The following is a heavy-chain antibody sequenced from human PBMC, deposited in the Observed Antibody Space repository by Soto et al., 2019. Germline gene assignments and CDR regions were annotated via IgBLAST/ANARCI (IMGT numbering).Heavy chain of an antibody. Sequence: RLSSVASEFTFSSYEMNWVRQAPGKGLEWVSYISSSGTTIYYTDSVKDRFTISRDNAKKSLYLQMNRLRAEDTAVYYCVRFGGAAAGPGDYWGHGTLVTVYS. V-gene: IGHV3-48*03. CDR2: ISSSGTTI. D-gene: IGHD6-13*01. CDR3: VRFGGAAAGPGDY. CDR1: EFTFSSYE. J-gene: IGHJ4*01.